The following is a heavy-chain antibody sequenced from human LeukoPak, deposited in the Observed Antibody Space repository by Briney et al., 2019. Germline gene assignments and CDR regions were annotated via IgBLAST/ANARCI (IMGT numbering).Heavy chain of an antibody. Sequence: GASVKLSCKASGYTFTSYDINWVRQATGQGLEWMGWMNPNSGNTGYAQKFQGRVTMTRNTSISTAYMELSSLRSEDTAVYYCARDFYTAMETTDFDYWGQGTLVTVSS. J-gene: IGHJ4*02. V-gene: IGHV1-8*01. CDR1: GYTFTSYD. D-gene: IGHD5-18*01. CDR3: ARDFYTAMETTDFDY. CDR2: MNPNSGNT.